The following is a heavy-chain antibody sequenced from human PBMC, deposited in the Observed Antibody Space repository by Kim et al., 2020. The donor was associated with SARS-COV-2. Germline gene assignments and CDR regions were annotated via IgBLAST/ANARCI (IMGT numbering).Heavy chain of an antibody. CDR1: GGSFSGYY. CDR2: INHSGST. Sequence: SETLSLTCAVYGGSFSGYYWSWIRQPPGKGLEWIGEINHSGSTNYNPSLKSRVTISVDTSKNQFSLKLSSVTAADTAVYYCARGRPVGGGVFDYWGQGTLVTVSS. CDR3: ARGRPVGGGVFDY. V-gene: IGHV4-34*01. D-gene: IGHD3-16*01. J-gene: IGHJ4*02.